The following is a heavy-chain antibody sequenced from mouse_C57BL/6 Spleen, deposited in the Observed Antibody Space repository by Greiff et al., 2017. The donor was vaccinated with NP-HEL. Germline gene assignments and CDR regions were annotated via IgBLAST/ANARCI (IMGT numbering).Heavy chain of an antibody. CDR1: GFSLTSYG. CDR3: STQEDIYYGNYGFAY. Sequence: VQLQESGPGLVAPSQSLSITCTVSGFSLTSYGVDWVRQPPGKGLEWLGVIWGGGSTNYNSDLMSRLSISKDNSKSQVFLKMNSLQTDDTAMYYCSTQEDIYYGNYGFAYWGQVTLVTVSA. V-gene: IGHV2-9*01. D-gene: IGHD2-1*01. J-gene: IGHJ3*01. CDR2: IWGGGST.